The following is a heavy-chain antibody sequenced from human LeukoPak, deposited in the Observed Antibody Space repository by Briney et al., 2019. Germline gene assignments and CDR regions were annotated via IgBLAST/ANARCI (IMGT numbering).Heavy chain of an antibody. Sequence: GGSLRLSCAASGFSFSNYAMSWVRQAPGKGLEWVAVISYDGSNKYYADSVKGRFTISRDNSKNTLYLQMNSLRAEETAVYYCAKAVRKGVGSADAFDIWGQGTMVTVSS. J-gene: IGHJ3*02. CDR2: ISYDGSNK. D-gene: IGHD3-10*01. CDR1: GFSFSNYA. V-gene: IGHV3-30*18. CDR3: AKAVRKGVGSADAFDI.